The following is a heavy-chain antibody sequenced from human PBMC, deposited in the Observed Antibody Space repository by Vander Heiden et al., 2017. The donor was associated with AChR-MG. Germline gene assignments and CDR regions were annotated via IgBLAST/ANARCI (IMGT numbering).Heavy chain of an antibody. CDR3: ARNSLDWNYLRVVRGQFDY. V-gene: IGHV3-30-3*01. Sequence: QVQLVEPGGGVVLPGRSLRLSCAPTGFTLRSYAMPWVRQAPGKGLEWVAVISYDGSNKYYADSVKGRFTISRDNSKNTLYLQMNSLRAEDTAVYYCARNSLDWNYLRVVRGQFDYWGQGTLVTVSS. D-gene: IGHD1-7*01. CDR1: GFTLRSYA. CDR2: ISYDGSNK. J-gene: IGHJ4*02.